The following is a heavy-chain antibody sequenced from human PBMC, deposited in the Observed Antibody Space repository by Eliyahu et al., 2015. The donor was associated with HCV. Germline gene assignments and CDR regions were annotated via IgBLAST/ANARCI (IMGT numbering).Heavy chain of an antibody. Sequence: QLQLQESGPGLVKPSETLSLTCTVXGGSISSSSYYWGWIRQPPGKGLEWIGSMYYSGSTYYNPSLKSRVTISVDTPKNQFSLKLSSVTAADTAVYYCARQGDVGIAVAGALGYWGQGTLVTVSS. V-gene: IGHV4-39*01. D-gene: IGHD6-19*01. CDR3: ARQGDVGIAVAGALGY. CDR2: MYYSGST. CDR1: GGSISSSSYY. J-gene: IGHJ4*02.